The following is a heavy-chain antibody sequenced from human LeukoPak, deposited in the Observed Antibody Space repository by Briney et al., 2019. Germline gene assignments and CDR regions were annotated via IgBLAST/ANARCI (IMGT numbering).Heavy chain of an antibody. V-gene: IGHV3-23*01. CDR1: GFTFSSYA. CDR3: AKDLTYYDYVWGSYRKGGPGYYFDY. Sequence: GGSLRLSCAAPGFTFSSYAMSWVRQAPGKGLEWVSAISGSGGSTYYADPVKGRFTISRDNSKNTLYLQMNSLRAEDTAVYYCAKDLTYYDYVWGSYRKGGPGYYFDYWGQGTLVTVSS. J-gene: IGHJ4*02. D-gene: IGHD3-16*02. CDR2: ISGSGGST.